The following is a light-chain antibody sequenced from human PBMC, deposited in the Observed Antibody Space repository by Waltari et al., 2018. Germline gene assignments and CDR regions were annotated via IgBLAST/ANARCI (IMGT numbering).Light chain of an antibody. V-gene: IGLV2-8*01. CDR1: SSDVGAYDR. CDR3: TSDAEGNNFYV. J-gene: IGLJ1*01. Sequence: QSALTQPPSASGSPGQSVTISCTGTSSDVGAYDRVSWYHQHPGKAPKLLIYEVRRRPSGVPGRFSGSRSGNTASLTVSGLQAEDEADYYCTSDAEGNNFYVFGTGTKVTVL. CDR2: EVR.